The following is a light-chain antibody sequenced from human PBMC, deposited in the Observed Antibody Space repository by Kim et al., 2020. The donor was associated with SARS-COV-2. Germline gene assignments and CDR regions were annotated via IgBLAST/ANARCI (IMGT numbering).Light chain of an antibody. J-gene: IGKJ4*01. CDR1: QSISSS. V-gene: IGKV3-15*01. Sequence: SPGERATPSCRASQSISSSLAWYQQIPGQAPRLLIYGTSTRATGIPARFSGSGSGTEFTLTISSLQSEDSAVYYCQQYNDWPLLSFGGGTKVDIK. CDR2: GTS. CDR3: QQYNDWPLLS.